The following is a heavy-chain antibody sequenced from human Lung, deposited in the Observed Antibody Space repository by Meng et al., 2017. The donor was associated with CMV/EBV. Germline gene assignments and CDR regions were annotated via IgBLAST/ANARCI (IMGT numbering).Heavy chain of an antibody. CDR2: IKQDGSEK. CDR1: GFTFSTYW. V-gene: IGHV3-7*01. D-gene: IGHD3-10*01. J-gene: IGHJ4*02. CDR3: ASSFEY. Sequence: ESLKISCAASGFTFSTYWMNWVRQAPGKGLEWVANIKQDGSEKYCVGSVEGRFTISRDNAKNSLYLQMNSLRAEDTAVYYCASSFEYWGQGNLV.